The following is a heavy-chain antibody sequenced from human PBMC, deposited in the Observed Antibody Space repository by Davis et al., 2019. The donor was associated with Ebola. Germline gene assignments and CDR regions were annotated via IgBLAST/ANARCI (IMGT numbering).Heavy chain of an antibody. V-gene: IGHV3-33*01. CDR3: ARVDENGDTDY. D-gene: IGHD4-17*01. CDR1: GFTFSSYG. Sequence: GESLKISCAASGFTFSSYGMHWVRHAPGKGLEWVAVIWYDGSTKYYADSVNGRFTISRDNSKNTLYLQMNSMRAEDTAVYYCARVDENGDTDYWGQGTLVTVSS. J-gene: IGHJ4*02. CDR2: IWYDGSTK.